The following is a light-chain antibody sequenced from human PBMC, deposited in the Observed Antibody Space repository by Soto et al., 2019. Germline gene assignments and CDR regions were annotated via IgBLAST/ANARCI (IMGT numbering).Light chain of an antibody. Sequence: ESVLTQSPATLSLSPGESATLSCRASQSVSNYLAWYQQKPGQAPRLLIYDASNRASGIPARFSGSGSGTDLTLTISSLEPEYFAVYYCQQRSNTFTFGPGTKVDIK. CDR1: QSVSNY. V-gene: IGKV3-11*01. CDR2: DAS. J-gene: IGKJ3*01. CDR3: QQRSNTFT.